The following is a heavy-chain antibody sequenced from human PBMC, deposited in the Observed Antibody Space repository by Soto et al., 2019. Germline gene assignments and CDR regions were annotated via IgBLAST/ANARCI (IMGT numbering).Heavy chain of an antibody. CDR2: ISSSSSYI. D-gene: IGHD3-10*01. CDR1: GFTFSSYS. V-gene: IGHV3-21*01. J-gene: IGHJ3*02. CDR3: ARDYGHPGSRVFDI. Sequence: GGSLRLSCAASGFTFSSYSMNWVRQAPGKGLEWVSSISSSSSYIYYADSMKGRFTISRDNAKNSMYLQMNSLRAEDTAVYYWARDYGHPGSRVFDIWGQGTMVTVSS.